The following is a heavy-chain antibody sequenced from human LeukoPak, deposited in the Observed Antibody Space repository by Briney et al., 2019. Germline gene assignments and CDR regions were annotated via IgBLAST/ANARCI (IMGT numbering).Heavy chain of an antibody. CDR2: IYYSGST. V-gene: IGHV4-39*07. Sequence: PSETLSLTCTVSGGSISSSSYYWGWIRQPPGKGLEWIGSIYYSGSTYYNPSLKSRVTISVDTSKNQFSLKLSSVTAADTAVYYCARASVYSSSWYKVVYNWFDPWGQGTLVTVSS. D-gene: IGHD6-13*01. J-gene: IGHJ5*02. CDR3: ARASVYSSSWYKVVYNWFDP. CDR1: GGSISSSSYY.